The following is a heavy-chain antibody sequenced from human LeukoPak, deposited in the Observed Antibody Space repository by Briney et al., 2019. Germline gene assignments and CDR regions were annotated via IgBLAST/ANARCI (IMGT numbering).Heavy chain of an antibody. J-gene: IGHJ5*02. CDR3: ARDAGSSGGFDP. V-gene: IGHV1-46*01. CDR2: INPSGGST. CDR1: GGTFSSYA. D-gene: IGHD6-19*01. Sequence: GASVKVSCKASGGTFSSYAISWVRQAPGQGLEWMGIINPSGGSTSYAQKFQGRVTMTRDTSTSTVYMELSSLRSEDTAVYYCARDAGSSGGFDPWGQGTLVTVSS.